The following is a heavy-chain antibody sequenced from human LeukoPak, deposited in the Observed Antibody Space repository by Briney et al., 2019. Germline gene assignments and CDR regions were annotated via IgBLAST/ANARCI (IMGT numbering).Heavy chain of an antibody. V-gene: IGHV1-45*02. D-gene: IGHD3-22*01. Sequence: GASVKVSCKASGYTFTYRYLHWVRQAPGQALEWMGWITPFNSNTNYAQKFQDRVTITRDRSMSTAYMELSSLRSEDTAMYYCASSGYYYGGAFDIWGQGTMVTVSS. CDR1: GYTFTYRY. CDR2: ITPFNSNT. J-gene: IGHJ3*02. CDR3: ASSGYYYGGAFDI.